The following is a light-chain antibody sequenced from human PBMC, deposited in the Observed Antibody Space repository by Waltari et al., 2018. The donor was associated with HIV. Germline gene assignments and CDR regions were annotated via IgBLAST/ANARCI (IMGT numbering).Light chain of an antibody. CDR1: TSNIGRNY. CDR3: AVWNDSLSGYV. CDR2: RND. J-gene: IGLJ1*01. V-gene: IGLV1-47*01. Sequence: QSVVTQTPSASGTPGPRVTISCSGSTSNIGRNYVYCFQQHPGTAPKLLIYRNDQRPSGVPDRFSGSKSGTSASLAISGLRSEDEADYYCAVWNDSLSGYVFGTGTKVTV.